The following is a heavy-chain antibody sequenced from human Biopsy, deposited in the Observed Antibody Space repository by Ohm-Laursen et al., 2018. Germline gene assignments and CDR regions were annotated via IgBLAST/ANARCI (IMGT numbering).Heavy chain of an antibody. J-gene: IGHJ4*02. V-gene: IGHV4-39*07. CDR1: GDSISSSNFY. CDR3: ARGSSYGYDFDY. CDR2: IYYSGST. Sequence: GTLSLTCTVSGDSISSSNFYWAWIRQPPGKGLEWIGNIYYSGSTNFNPSLKSRVTISVDTSKNQFSLKLSSVTAADTAVYFCARGSSYGYDFDYWGQGTLVAVSS. D-gene: IGHD5-18*01.